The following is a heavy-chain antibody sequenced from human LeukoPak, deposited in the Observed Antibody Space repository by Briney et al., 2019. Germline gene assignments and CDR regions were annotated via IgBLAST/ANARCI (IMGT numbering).Heavy chain of an antibody. CDR1: GGSITNYY. Sequence: SETLSLTCTVSGGSITNYYWSWIRQPPGEGLEWIGYVYHSGSTNYNPSHNNRVTVSVDMAKNQISLKMSSVTAADTAVYYCARARSVAAVGNDYWGQRTLVTVSS. D-gene: IGHD6-13*01. CDR2: VYHSGST. V-gene: IGHV4-59*01. J-gene: IGHJ4*02. CDR3: ARARSVAAVGNDY.